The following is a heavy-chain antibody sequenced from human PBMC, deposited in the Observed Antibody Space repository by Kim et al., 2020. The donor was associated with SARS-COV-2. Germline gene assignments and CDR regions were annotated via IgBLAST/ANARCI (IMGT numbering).Heavy chain of an antibody. J-gene: IGHJ6*02. V-gene: IGHV4-34*01. CDR3: AGPNRRPRNYGSGSDYNYYYYGMDV. CDR2: INHSGST. Sequence: SETLSLTCAVYGGSFSGYPWSWIRQPPGKGLEWIGEINHSGSTNYNPSLKSRVTISVDTSKNQFSLKLRSVTAADTAVYYCAGPNRRPRNYGSGSDYNYYYYGMDVWGQGTTVTVSS. CDR1: GGSFSGYP. D-gene: IGHD3-10*01.